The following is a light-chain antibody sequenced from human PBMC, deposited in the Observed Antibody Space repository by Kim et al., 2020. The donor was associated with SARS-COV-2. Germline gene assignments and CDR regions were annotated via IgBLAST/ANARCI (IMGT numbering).Light chain of an antibody. CDR1: RLRSYY. Sequence: SSELTEDPAVSVALGQTVRITCQGDRLRSYYATWYQQKPGQAPILLIYGKNNRHSGIPDRFSGSSSGNTASLTITGTQAGDEADYYCNSRDTNDIVPFGGGHQLTVL. CDR2: GKN. V-gene: IGLV3-19*01. J-gene: IGLJ2*01. CDR3: NSRDTNDIVP.